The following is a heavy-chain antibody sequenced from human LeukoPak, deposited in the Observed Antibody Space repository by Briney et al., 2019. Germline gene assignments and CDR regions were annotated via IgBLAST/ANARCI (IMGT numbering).Heavy chain of an antibody. CDR2: IYYSGST. Sequence: SETLSPTCTVSGGSISSYYWSWIRQPPGKGLEWIGYIYYSGSTNYNPSLKSRVTISVDTSKNQFSLKLSSVTAADTAVYYCARARRIWDSSGYYYVGYFQHWGQGTLVTVSS. CDR3: ARARRIWDSSGYYYVGYFQH. D-gene: IGHD3-22*01. V-gene: IGHV4-59*01. J-gene: IGHJ1*01. CDR1: GGSISSYY.